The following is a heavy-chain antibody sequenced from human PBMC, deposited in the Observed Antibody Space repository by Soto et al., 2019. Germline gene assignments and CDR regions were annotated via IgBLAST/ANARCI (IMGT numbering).Heavy chain of an antibody. CDR2: IYYSGST. Sequence: SETLSLTCTVSGGSIGSGGYYWSWIRQHPGKGLEWIGYIYYSGSTYYNPSLKSRVTISVDTSKNQFSLKLSSVTAADTAVYYCARQGQESITIFGVNYMDVWGKGTTVTVSS. V-gene: IGHV4-31*03. CDR3: ARQGQESITIFGVNYMDV. CDR1: GGSIGSGGYY. D-gene: IGHD3-3*01. J-gene: IGHJ6*03.